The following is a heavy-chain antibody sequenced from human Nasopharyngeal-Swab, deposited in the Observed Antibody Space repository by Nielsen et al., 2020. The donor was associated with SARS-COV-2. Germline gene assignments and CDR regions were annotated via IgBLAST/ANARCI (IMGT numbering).Heavy chain of an antibody. CDR2: INPNSGGT. V-gene: IGHV1-2*06. J-gene: IGHJ3*02. D-gene: IGHD1-26*01. CDR3: AAWWELSAFDI. Sequence: ASVKVSCKASGYTFTGYYMHWVRQAPGQGLEWMGRINPNSGGTNYAQKFQGRVTMTRDTSISTAYMGLSRLRSDDTAVYYCAAWWELSAFDIWGQGTMVTVSS. CDR1: GYTFTGYY.